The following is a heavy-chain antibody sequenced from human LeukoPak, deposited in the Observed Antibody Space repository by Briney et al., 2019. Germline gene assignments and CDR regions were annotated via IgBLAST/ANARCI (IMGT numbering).Heavy chain of an antibody. CDR3: AKDRCTSGWCSFDS. J-gene: IGHJ4*02. CDR1: GFTFEAQA. CDR2: ITGTGNKR. D-gene: IGHD6-13*01. V-gene: IGHV3-23*01. Sequence: PGGSLRLSCAASGFTFEAQAMSWVRQAPGKGLEWVSAITGTGNKRDYADSVNGRFTISRDNSANMAYLQMNNLRAEDTALYYCAKDRCTSGWCSFDSWGQGTPVTVSS.